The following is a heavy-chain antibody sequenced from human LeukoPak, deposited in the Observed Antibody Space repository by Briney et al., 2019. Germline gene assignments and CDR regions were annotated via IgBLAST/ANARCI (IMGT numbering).Heavy chain of an antibody. CDR1: GGSISTYY. CDR3: ARIGRIAALYYFDY. Sequence: SETLSLTCTVSGGSISTYYWSWIRQPPGKGLEWIGYIYHSGSTKYNPSLKSRVTISVDTSKNQFSLKLSSVTAADTAVYYCARIGRIAALYYFDYWGQGTLVTVSS. J-gene: IGHJ4*02. D-gene: IGHD6-13*01. V-gene: IGHV4-4*08. CDR2: IYHSGST.